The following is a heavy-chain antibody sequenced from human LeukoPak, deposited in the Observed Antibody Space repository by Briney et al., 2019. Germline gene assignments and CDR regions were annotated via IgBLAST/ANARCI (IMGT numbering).Heavy chain of an antibody. J-gene: IGHJ4*02. Sequence: SETLSLTCTVSGGSISSYYWSWLRQPPGKGLEWLGYIYYSGSTNYNPSLKSRVTISVDTSKNQFSLKLSSVPAADTAVYYCARHVWTPVSRAVAGGYFDYWGEGTLVTVSS. V-gene: IGHV4-59*08. CDR3: ARHVWTPVSRAVAGGYFDY. D-gene: IGHD6-19*01. CDR1: GGSISSYY. CDR2: IYYSGST.